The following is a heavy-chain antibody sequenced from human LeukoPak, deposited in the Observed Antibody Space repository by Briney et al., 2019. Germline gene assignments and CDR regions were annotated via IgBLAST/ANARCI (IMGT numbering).Heavy chain of an antibody. CDR1: GFTFSSYS. D-gene: IGHD5-12*01. CDR3: ARESGYKGLGFDY. V-gene: IGHV3-21*01. CDR2: ISSSSSYI. J-gene: IGHJ4*02. Sequence: GGSLRLSCAASGFTFSSYSMNWVRQAPGKGLEWVSSISSSSSYIYYADSVKGRFTISRDNAKNSLYLQMNSLRAEDTAVYYCARESGYKGLGFDYWGQGTLVTVSS.